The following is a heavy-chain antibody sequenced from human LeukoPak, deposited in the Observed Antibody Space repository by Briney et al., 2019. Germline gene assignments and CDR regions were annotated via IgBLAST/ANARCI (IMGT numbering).Heavy chain of an antibody. V-gene: IGHV3-15*01. CDR2: IKSKSDGNTT. CDR3: EHNDFAST. J-gene: IGHJ4*02. CDR1: RFAFSNEW. D-gene: IGHD5/OR15-5a*01. Sequence: GGSLSLSCAACRFAFSNEWMRWVSEARGKGVEWVGRIKSKSDGNTTDYPAAVKVRFPISRIDSKNVLYLQMNSLKTYDIAIYYCEHNDFASTWGQGTLFTVST.